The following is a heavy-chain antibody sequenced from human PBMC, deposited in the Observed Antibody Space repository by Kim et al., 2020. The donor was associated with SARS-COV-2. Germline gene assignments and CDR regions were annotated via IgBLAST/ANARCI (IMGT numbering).Heavy chain of an antibody. D-gene: IGHD4-4*01. CDR2: IWYDGSNK. Sequence: GGSMRLSCAASGFTFSSYGMHWVRQAPGKGLEWVAVIWYDGSNKYYADSVKGRFTISRDNSKNTLYLQMNSLRAEDTAVYYCARETTVTTGVYYFDYWGQGTLVTVSS. J-gene: IGHJ4*02. V-gene: IGHV3-33*01. CDR3: ARETTVTTGVYYFDY. CDR1: GFTFSSYG.